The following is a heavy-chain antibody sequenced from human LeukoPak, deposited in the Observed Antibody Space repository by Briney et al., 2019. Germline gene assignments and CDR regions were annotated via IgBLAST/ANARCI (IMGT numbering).Heavy chain of an antibody. Sequence: ASVKVSCKASGYIFTGYYIHWVRQAPGQGLEWMGWINPNSGGTDDAQKFQGRVIMTRDTSITTAYMELNSLISDDTAVYYCARGLAIFGVVIPTFFDSWGQGTLVTVSS. J-gene: IGHJ4*02. CDR1: GYIFTGYY. CDR2: INPNSGGT. D-gene: IGHD3-3*01. CDR3: ARGLAIFGVVIPTFFDS. V-gene: IGHV1-2*02.